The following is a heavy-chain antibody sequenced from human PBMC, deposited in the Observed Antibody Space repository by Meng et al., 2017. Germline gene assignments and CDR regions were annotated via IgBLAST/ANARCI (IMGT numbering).Heavy chain of an antibody. D-gene: IGHD3-10*01. J-gene: IGHJ5*02. CDR3: VTAPITMVRGVIITKWFDP. V-gene: IGHV4-31*02. CDR2: IYYSGST. Sequence: PPGSGPDALNTSQTLSLTCPSAGGPISGVGYYWSWIPHHPGKGLEWIGYIYYSGSTYYNPSLKSRVTISVDTSKNQFSLKLSSVTAADTAVYYCVTAPITMVRGVIITKWFDPWGQGTLVTVSS. CDR1: GGPISGVGYY.